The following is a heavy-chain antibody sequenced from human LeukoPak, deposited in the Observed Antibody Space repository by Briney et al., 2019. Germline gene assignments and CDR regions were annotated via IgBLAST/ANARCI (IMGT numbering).Heavy chain of an antibody. D-gene: IGHD5-18*01. Sequence: SETLSLTCTVSGGSISSSSYYWGWIRQPPGKGLEWIGSIYYSGSTYYNPSLESRVTISVDTSKNQFSLKLSSVTAADTAVYYCASTFKYVRVGAMVAWFDPWGQGTLVTVSS. CDR3: ASTFKYVRVGAMVAWFDP. J-gene: IGHJ5*02. CDR1: GGSISSSSYY. V-gene: IGHV4-39*01. CDR2: IYYSGST.